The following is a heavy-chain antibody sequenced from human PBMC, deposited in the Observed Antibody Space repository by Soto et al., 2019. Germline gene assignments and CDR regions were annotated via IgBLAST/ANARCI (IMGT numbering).Heavy chain of an antibody. CDR2: IIPIFGTA. J-gene: IGHJ4*02. V-gene: IGHV1-69*13. D-gene: IGHD3-22*01. CDR3: ARDRAYGYYDSSGYPGLDY. CDR1: GGTFSSYA. Sequence: SVKVSCKASGGTFSSYAISWVRQAPGQGLEWMGGIIPIFGTANYAQKFQGRVTITADESTSTAYMELSSLRSEDTAVYYCARDRAYGYYDSSGYPGLDYWGQGTLVTVSS.